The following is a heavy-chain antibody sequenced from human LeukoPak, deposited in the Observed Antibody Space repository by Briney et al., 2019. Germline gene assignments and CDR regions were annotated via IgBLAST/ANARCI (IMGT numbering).Heavy chain of an antibody. D-gene: IGHD3-3*01. J-gene: IGHJ6*03. V-gene: IGHV4-34*01. CDR2: INHSGST. CDR3: ARRAPLYYDFWSGARYYYYYMDV. CDR1: GGSFSGYY. Sequence: PSETLSLTCAVYGGSFSGYYWSWIRQPPGKGLEWIGEINHSGSTNYNPSLKSRVTISVDTSKNQFSLKLSSVTAADTAVYYCARRAPLYYDFWSGARYYYYYMDVWGKGTTVTVSS.